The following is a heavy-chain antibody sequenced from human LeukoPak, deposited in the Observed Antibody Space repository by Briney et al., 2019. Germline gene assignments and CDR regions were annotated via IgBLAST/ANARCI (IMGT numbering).Heavy chain of an antibody. CDR2: MNPNSGDA. J-gene: IGHJ4*02. D-gene: IGHD3-10*01. Sequence: ASVKVSCKASGYTFTTYDINWAQQATGQGLEWMGWMNPNSGDAGYAPKFQGRVTMTRNTSITTAYMEVTNLKSEDTAVYYCARVRTYGSMSIWGQGTLVTVSS. V-gene: IGHV1-8*01. CDR1: GYTFTTYD. CDR3: ARVRTYGSMSI.